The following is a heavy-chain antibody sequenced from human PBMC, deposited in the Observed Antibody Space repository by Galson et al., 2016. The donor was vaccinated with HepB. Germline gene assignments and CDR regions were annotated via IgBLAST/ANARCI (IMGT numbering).Heavy chain of an antibody. CDR3: ARDRDDILTGYHPLFDN. V-gene: IGHV3-23*01. CDR2: ISGSGVGT. D-gene: IGHD3-9*01. J-gene: IGHJ4*02. Sequence: SLRLSCAASGFTFRSYTMSWVRQAPGKGLEWVSAISGSGVGTYYADSVKGRFTIPRDNSKNTLYLQMNSLRVEDTAVYYCARDRDDILTGYHPLFDNWGQGTLVTVSS. CDR1: GFTFRSYT.